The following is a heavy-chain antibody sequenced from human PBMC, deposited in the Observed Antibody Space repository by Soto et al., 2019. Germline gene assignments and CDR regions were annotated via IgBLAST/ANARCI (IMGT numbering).Heavy chain of an antibody. V-gene: IGHV1-46*01. Sequence: QVQLVQSGAEVKKPGASVKVSCKASGYTFTSYYMHWVRQAPGQGLEWMGIINPSGGSTSYAQKCRGRVTRTRDTSTSTVYMELSSLRSEDTAVYYCARDLEGIAVAGALDYWGQGTLVTVSS. D-gene: IGHD6-19*01. CDR1: GYTFTSYY. CDR2: INPSGGST. J-gene: IGHJ4*02. CDR3: ARDLEGIAVAGALDY.